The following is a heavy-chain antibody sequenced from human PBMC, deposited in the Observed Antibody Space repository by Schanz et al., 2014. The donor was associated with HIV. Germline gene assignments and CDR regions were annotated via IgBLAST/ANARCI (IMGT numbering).Heavy chain of an antibody. Sequence: QAQLVQSGAEVKKPGASVKVSCKASGYTFTSYGINWVRQAPGQGLEWMGVINPTGGTTAYAEKFQGRVTMTRDTSTSTVYMELSNLGSGDAAVYFCARDYYDSSAYYPPAWYTFDIWGPGTQVTVSS. CDR3: ARDYYDSSAYYPPAWYTFDI. J-gene: IGHJ3*02. CDR2: INPTGGTT. CDR1: GYTFTSYG. V-gene: IGHV1-46*01. D-gene: IGHD3-22*01.